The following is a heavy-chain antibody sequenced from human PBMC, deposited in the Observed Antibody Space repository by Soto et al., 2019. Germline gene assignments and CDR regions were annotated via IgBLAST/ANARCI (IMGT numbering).Heavy chain of an antibody. CDR2: IYSGGST. J-gene: IGHJ6*02. D-gene: IGHD6-13*01. V-gene: IGHV3-53*01. CDR1: GFTVSSNY. CDR3: ARDGRWERGAAAGTRHYYYYGMDV. Sequence: GGSLRLSCAASGFTVSSNYMSWVRQAPGKGLEWVSVIYSGGSTYYADYVKGRFTISRDNSKNTLYLQMNSLRAEDTAVNYCARDGRWERGAAAGTRHYYYYGMDVWGQGTTVTVSS.